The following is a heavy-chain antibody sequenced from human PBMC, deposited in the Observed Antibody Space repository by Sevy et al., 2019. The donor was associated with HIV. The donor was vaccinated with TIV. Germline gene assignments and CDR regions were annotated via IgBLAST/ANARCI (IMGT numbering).Heavy chain of an antibody. Sequence: ASVKVSCKVSGYTLTELSMHWVRQAPGKGLEWMGTFDPEDDEKIYAQKFQGRVTMTEDTSTDTAYMELSRLRSVDTAVYYCATTKDYYDTSGYPFDSWGQGTLVTVSS. V-gene: IGHV1-24*01. CDR1: GYTLTELS. J-gene: IGHJ4*02. CDR2: FDPEDDEK. CDR3: ATTKDYYDTSGYPFDS. D-gene: IGHD3-22*01.